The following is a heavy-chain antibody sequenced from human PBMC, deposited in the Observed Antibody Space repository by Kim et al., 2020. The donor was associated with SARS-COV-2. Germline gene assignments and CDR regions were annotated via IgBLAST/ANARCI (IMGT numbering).Heavy chain of an antibody. CDR2: IYNGGT. CDR3: AKEIGPRRLVDY. D-gene: IGHD6-6*01. Sequence: GGSLRLSCAASGFTFSSSGMNWARQAPGKGLEWDSSIYNGGTYYADSVRGRFTISRDNSKNILYLQMDSLRVEDTAVYYCAKEIGPRRLVDYWGQGVLATVSS. CDR1: GFTFSSSG. V-gene: IGHV3-23*05. J-gene: IGHJ4*02.